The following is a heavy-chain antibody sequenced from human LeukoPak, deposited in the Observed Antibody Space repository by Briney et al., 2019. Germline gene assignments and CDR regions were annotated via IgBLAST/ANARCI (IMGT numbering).Heavy chain of an antibody. CDR3: AKDPVNCSSTSSSHYYYYYMDV. CDR1: GFTFSSYG. Sequence: GGSLRLSCAASGFTFSSYGMHWVRQAPGKGLEWVAFIRYDGSNKYYADSVKGRFTISRDNSKNTLYLQMNSLRAEDTAVYYCAKDPVNCSSTSSSHYYYYYMDVWGKGTTVTVSS. CDR2: IRYDGSNK. J-gene: IGHJ6*03. D-gene: IGHD2-2*01. V-gene: IGHV3-30*02.